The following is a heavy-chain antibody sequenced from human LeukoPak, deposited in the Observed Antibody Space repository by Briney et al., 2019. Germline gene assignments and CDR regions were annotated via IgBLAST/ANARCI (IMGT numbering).Heavy chain of an antibody. J-gene: IGHJ5*02. D-gene: IGHD3-3*01. CDR2: IIPIFGTA. CDR3: ARTARITIFGVVMETYNWFDP. CDR1: GYTFTSYG. Sequence: GASVKVSCKASGYTFTSYGISWVRQAPGQGLEWMGWIIPIFGTANYAQKFQGRVTITADKSTSTAYMELSSLRSEDTAVYYCARTARITIFGVVMETYNWFDPWGQGTLVTVSS. V-gene: IGHV1-69*06.